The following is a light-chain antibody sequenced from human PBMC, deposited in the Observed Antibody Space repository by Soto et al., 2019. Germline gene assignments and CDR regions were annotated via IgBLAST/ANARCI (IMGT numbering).Light chain of an antibody. J-gene: IGKJ2*01. CDR1: QSVSRNY. V-gene: IGKV3-20*01. Sequence: IVLTQSPGTLSLSPGERATLSCRASQSVSRNYLAWYQQKPGQAPRLLIYGASSTATGIPDRFRGSGSATDFTLTISRLQPEDFAVYYCQQDGSSPYTFGQGTKLEIK. CDR2: GAS. CDR3: QQDGSSPYT.